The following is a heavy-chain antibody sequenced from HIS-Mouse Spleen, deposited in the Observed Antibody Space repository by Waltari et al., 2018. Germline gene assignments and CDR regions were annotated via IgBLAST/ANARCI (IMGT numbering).Heavy chain of an antibody. V-gene: IGHV3-53*01. CDR2: IYSGGST. J-gene: IGHJ2*01. Sequence: EVQLVESGGGLIQPGGSLRPSCYASGFTGRSTSLTWGRPDPGKGLEWVSVIYSGGSTYYADSVKGRFTISRDNSKNTLYLQMNSLRAEDTAVYYCARGGLAAAGWYFDLWGRGTLVTVSS. D-gene: IGHD6-13*01. CDR1: GFTGRSTS. CDR3: ARGGLAAAGWYFDL.